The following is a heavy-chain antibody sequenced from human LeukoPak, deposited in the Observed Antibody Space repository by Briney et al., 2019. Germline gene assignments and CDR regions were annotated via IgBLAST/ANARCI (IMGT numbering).Heavy chain of an antibody. Sequence: AGSLRFSCAASGFTFSSNSMNWVRQAPGQGLEWVLSINSSSYIYYADSVKGRFTITRDNAKNSLYLQMNSLRAEDTAVYYCARVADYVWGSYRAPYDAFDIWGQGTKVTVSS. CDR2: INSSSYI. CDR1: GFTFSSNS. V-gene: IGHV3-21*01. D-gene: IGHD3-16*02. J-gene: IGHJ3*02. CDR3: ARVADYVWGSYRAPYDAFDI.